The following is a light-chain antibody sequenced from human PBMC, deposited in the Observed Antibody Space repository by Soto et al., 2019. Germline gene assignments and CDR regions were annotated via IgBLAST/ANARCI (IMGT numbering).Light chain of an antibody. CDR1: RSNIGSNA. Sequence: QPVLTQPPSASGTPGQRVTISCSGSRSNIGSNAVNWYQQLPGTAPKLLIYHNDQRPSGVPDRFSGSKSGTSASLAISGLQSEDETGYYCAAWDDSLNGWVFGGGTKVTVL. CDR3: AAWDDSLNGWV. V-gene: IGLV1-44*01. J-gene: IGLJ3*02. CDR2: HND.